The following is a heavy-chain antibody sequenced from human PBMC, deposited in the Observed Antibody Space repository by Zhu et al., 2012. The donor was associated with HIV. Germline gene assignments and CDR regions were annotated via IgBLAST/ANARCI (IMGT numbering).Heavy chain of an antibody. CDR1: GGSISSSNW. D-gene: IGHD6-19*01. CDR3: ARLHQWLARGXLWYFDL. CDR2: IHHSGST. J-gene: IGHJ2*01. V-gene: IGHV4-4*02. Sequence: QVQLQESGPGLVKPSGTLSLTCAASGGSISSSNWWSWVRQPPGAELEWIGEIHHSGSTNYNPSLKSRVTISIDKSKNQFSLKMKSVTAADTAVYYCARLHQWLARGXLWYFDLWGPGTLVTVLL.